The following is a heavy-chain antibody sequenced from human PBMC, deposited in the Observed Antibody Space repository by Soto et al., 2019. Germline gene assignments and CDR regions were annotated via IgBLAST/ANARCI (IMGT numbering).Heavy chain of an antibody. Sequence: QLVESGGGVVPPGASLRLSCAASGFTFSTFGMHWVRQTPGKGLEWVAVISYDGNNKVYANSVKGRFTISRDNFKNTVDLVMNNLRVDAPAVYYGAKDLQAYGDYDYYCYGLDVWGQGATVSVSS. D-gene: IGHD4-17*01. CDR1: GFTFSTFG. J-gene: IGHJ6*02. V-gene: IGHV3-30*18. CDR3: AKDLQAYGDYDYYCYGLDV. CDR2: ISYDGNNK.